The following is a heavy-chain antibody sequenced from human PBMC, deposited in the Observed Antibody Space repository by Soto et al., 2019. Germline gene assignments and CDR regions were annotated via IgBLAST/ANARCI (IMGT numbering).Heavy chain of an antibody. V-gene: IGHV4-31*03. D-gene: IGHD2-21*02. CDR3: ARTAYCGGDCYTPMYYFDY. J-gene: IGHJ4*02. CDR2: IYYSGST. Sequence: LSLTCTVSGGSISSGGYYWSWIRQHPGKGLEWIGYIYYSGSTYYNPSLKSRVTISVDTSKNQFSLKLSSVTAADTAVYYCARTAYCGGDCYTPMYYFDYWGQGTLVTVSS. CDR1: GGSISSGGYY.